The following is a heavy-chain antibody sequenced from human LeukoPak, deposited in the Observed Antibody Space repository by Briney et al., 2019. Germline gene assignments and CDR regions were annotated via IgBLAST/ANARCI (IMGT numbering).Heavy chain of an antibody. Sequence: PGGSLRLSCVGSGFSFSTWITWVRQAPGKGLEWVANIKEDGTEKYYVDSVRGRFTISRDNAKNSLYLQMNSPRGEDTALYHCARVGGPSHYGGETYYMDVWGKGTTVTISS. V-gene: IGHV3-7*03. CDR2: IKEDGTEK. J-gene: IGHJ6*03. CDR3: ARVGGPSHYGGETYYMDV. D-gene: IGHD4-23*01. CDR1: GFSFSTW.